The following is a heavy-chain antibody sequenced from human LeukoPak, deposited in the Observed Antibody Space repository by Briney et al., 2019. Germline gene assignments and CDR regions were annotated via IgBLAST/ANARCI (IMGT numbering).Heavy chain of an antibody. CDR1: GYTLTELS. CDR2: FDPEDGET. Sequence: ASVKVSCKVSGYTLTELSMHWVRQAPGKGLEWMGGFDPEDGETIYAQKFQGRVTMTEDTSTDTAYMELSSLRSEDTAVYYCATGQAAGKLPTDTHDYYYYYMDVWGKGTTVTVPS. V-gene: IGHV1-24*01. CDR3: ATGQAAGKLPTDTHDYYYYYMDV. D-gene: IGHD2-15*01. J-gene: IGHJ6*03.